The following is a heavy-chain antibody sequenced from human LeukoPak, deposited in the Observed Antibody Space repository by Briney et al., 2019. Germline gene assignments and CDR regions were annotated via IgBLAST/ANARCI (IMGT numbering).Heavy chain of an antibody. CDR1: GGSISSGSYY. Sequence: SETLSLTCTVSGGSISSGSYYWSWIRQPAGKGLEWIGRIYTSGSTNYNPSLKSRVTISVDTSKNQFSLKLSSVTAADTAVYYCAREIPEIDYWGQGTLVTVSS. D-gene: IGHD2-2*01. CDR2: IYTSGST. CDR3: AREIPEIDY. V-gene: IGHV4-61*02. J-gene: IGHJ4*02.